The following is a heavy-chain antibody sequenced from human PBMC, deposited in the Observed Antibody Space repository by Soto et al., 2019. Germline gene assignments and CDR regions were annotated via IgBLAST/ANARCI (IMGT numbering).Heavy chain of an antibody. V-gene: IGHV1-3*01. CDR1: GYTFTSYA. D-gene: IGHD6-13*01. J-gene: IGHJ5*02. Sequence: ASVKVSCKASGYTFTSYAMHWVRQAPGQRLEWMGWINAGNGNTKYSQKFQGRVTITRDTSASTAYMELSSLRSEDTAVYYCARDLGAADSHWLDPWGQGALVTVSS. CDR3: ARDLGAADSHWLDP. CDR2: INAGNGNT.